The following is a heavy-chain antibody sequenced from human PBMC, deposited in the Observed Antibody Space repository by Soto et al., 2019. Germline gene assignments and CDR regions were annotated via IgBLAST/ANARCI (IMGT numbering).Heavy chain of an antibody. CDR2: ISFSGTT. V-gene: IGHV4-59*01. CDR3: ARGISGWFDY. Sequence: SETLSLTCTVSGHSIADSYCSWIRQSPGKRLEWIGYISFSGTTNYNPSLKSRVTISVDTSKNQFSLKLSSVTAADTAVYYCARGISGWFDYWGQGTLVTVSS. D-gene: IGHD6-19*01. J-gene: IGHJ4*02. CDR1: GHSIADSY.